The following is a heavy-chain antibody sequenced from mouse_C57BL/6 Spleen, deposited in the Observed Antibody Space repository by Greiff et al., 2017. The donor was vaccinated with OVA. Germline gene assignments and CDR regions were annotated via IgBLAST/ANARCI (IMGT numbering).Heavy chain of an antibody. CDR1: GYTFTSYW. D-gene: IGHD2-5*01. Sequence: VQLQQPGAELVKPGASVKLSCKASGYTFTSYWMHWVKQRPGQGLEWIGMIHPNSGSTNYNEKFKSKATLTVDTSSSTAYMQLSSLTSEDSAVYYCARCYSNYEGYAMDDWGQGTSVTAAS. V-gene: IGHV1-64*01. CDR3: ARCYSNYEGYAMDD. J-gene: IGHJ4*01. CDR2: IHPNSGST.